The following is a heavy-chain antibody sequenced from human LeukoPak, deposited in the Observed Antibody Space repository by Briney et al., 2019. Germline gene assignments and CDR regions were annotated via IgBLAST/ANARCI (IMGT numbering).Heavy chain of an antibody. Sequence: SETLSLTCTVSGGSISRSTYYWGWIRQPPGKGLEWIGSLYYGGSTYYNPSLKSRVTLSVDTSKNQFSLKLSSVTAADTAMYYCALSSTGTTYYGMDVWGQGTTVTVSS. CDR3: ALSSTGTTYYGMDV. J-gene: IGHJ6*02. V-gene: IGHV4-39*01. CDR2: LYYGGST. D-gene: IGHD1-1*01. CDR1: GGSISRSTYY.